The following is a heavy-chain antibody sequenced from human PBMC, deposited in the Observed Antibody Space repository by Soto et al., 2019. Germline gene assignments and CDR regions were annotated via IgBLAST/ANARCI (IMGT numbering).Heavy chain of an antibody. CDR2: IWSGGIKK. D-gene: IGHD1-1*01. V-gene: IGHV3-33*01. Sequence: QVQLLESGGGVVQPGRSLRLSCAASGFTFYTYGMYWVRQAPGKGLECVAIIWSGGIKKYYEDSVKGRFTISRDNSRNKLYLQMYSLRAEDTAVYYCARACDDGLPRSCAMDVWGQGTTVTVSS. CDR3: ARACDDGLPRSCAMDV. CDR1: GFTFYTYG. J-gene: IGHJ6*02.